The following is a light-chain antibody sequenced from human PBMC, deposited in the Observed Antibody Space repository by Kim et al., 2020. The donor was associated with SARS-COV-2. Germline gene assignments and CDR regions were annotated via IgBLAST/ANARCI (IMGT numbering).Light chain of an antibody. V-gene: IGKV3-20*01. CDR1: QSVGSRY. Sequence: LSPGERATLACRASQSVGSRYVAWYQQKAGQAPRLLIHGASFRAIGIPDRFRGSGSETDFSLIISRLEPGDCAVYYCQQYDTSPFTFGQGTKLEI. J-gene: IGKJ2*01. CDR3: QQYDTSPFT. CDR2: GAS.